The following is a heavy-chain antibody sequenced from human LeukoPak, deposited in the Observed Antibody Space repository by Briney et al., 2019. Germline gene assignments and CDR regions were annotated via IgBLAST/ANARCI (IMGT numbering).Heavy chain of an antibody. D-gene: IGHD2-2*01. J-gene: IGHJ5*02. CDR1: GGSISSGSYY. CDR3: ARDKGSTSWDWFDP. CDR2: IYTSGST. Sequence: SETLSLTCTVSGGSISSGSYYWSWIRQPAGKGLEWIGRIYTSGSTNYNPSLKSRVTISVDTSKNQFSLKLSSVTAADTAVYYCARDKGSTSWDWFDPWGQGTLVTVSS. V-gene: IGHV4-61*02.